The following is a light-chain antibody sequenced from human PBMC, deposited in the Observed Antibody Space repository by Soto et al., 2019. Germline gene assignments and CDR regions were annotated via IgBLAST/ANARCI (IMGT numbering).Light chain of an antibody. J-gene: IGLJ1*01. CDR1: SSDVGGYNY. CDR2: EVS. CDR3: NSYTNRYTFV. Sequence: QSALTQPASVSGSPGQSITISCTGTSSDVGGYNYVSWYQQHPGKAPKLMIYEVSKRPSEVSNRFSGSKSGNTASLTISGLQPEDEADYYCNSYTNRYTFVLGTGTKVTVL. V-gene: IGLV2-14*01.